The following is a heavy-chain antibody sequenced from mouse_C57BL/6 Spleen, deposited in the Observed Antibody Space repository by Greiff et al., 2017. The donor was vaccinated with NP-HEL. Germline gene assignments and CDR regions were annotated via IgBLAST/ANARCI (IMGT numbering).Heavy chain of an antibody. Sequence: QVQLQQSGAELVKPGASVKLSCKASGYTFTSYWMHWVKQRPGQGLEWIGMIHPNSGSTNYNEKFKSKATLTVDKSSSTAYMQLSSLTSEDSAVYYCARGRIYYGSSLYYYAMDYWGQGTSVTVSS. D-gene: IGHD1-1*01. V-gene: IGHV1-64*01. CDR1: GYTFTSYW. CDR3: ARGRIYYGSSLYYYAMDY. CDR2: IHPNSGST. J-gene: IGHJ4*01.